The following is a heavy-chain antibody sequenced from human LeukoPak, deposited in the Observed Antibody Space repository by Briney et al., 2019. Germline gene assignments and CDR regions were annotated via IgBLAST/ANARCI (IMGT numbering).Heavy chain of an antibody. V-gene: IGHV3-11*04. J-gene: IGHJ6*04. D-gene: IGHD2-21*01. CDR1: GFTFSDYY. CDR2: ISSSGSTI. CDR3: ARVEVVIATDLDV. Sequence: GGSLRLSCAASGFTFSDYYMSWIRQAPGKGLEWVSYISSSGSTIYYADSVKGRFTISRDNAKNPLYLQMNSLRAEDTAVYYCARVEVVIATDLDVWGKGTTVTVSS.